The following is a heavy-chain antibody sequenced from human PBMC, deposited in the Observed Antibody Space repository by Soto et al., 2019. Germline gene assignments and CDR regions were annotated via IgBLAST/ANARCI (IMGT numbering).Heavy chain of an antibody. CDR1: GFSLSNAGMG. CDR3: AQTEDGGRRRPPAGWFDA. J-gene: IGHJ5*02. Sequence: QVTLKESGPVLVKPTETLTLTCTVSGFSLSNAGMGVSWIRQPPGKALEWLAHIFSNDERRFSTSLKNRLTISKDTFNSQVVLIMTNMDPVDTATYYCAQTEDGGRRRPPAGWFDAWGQGTLVTVSS. CDR2: IFSNDER. V-gene: IGHV2-26*01. D-gene: IGHD2-15*01.